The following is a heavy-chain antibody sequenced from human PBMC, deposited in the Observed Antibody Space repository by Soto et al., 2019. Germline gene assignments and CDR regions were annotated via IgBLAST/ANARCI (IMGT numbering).Heavy chain of an antibody. D-gene: IGHD3-3*01. J-gene: IGHJ4*02. Sequence: TLSLTCNVSGGSISRGDYYWSWLRQPPGKGLEWIGYIYYRAMPYYNPSLKSRVSISVDTSKNQFSLYMTSVTAADTAVYYCARASALLFCYFDSWGQGTPVTVSS. CDR3: ARASALLFCYFDS. V-gene: IGHV4-30-4*01. CDR1: GGSISRGDYY. CDR2: IYYRAMP.